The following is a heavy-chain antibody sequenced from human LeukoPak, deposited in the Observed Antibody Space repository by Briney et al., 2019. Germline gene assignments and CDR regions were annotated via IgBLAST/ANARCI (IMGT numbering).Heavy chain of an antibody. D-gene: IGHD5-18*01. Sequence: PGGSLRLSCAVSGFTFSSYGMHWVRQAPGKGLEWVAFIRYDGSIQYYADSVKGRFIISRDISKNTLYVQMNSLRVGDTAVYYCARDGRPPAPGGYQLDYWGQGTLVTVSS. CDR3: ARDGRPPAPGGYQLDY. CDR2: IRYDGSIQ. V-gene: IGHV3-30*02. J-gene: IGHJ4*02. CDR1: GFTFSSYG.